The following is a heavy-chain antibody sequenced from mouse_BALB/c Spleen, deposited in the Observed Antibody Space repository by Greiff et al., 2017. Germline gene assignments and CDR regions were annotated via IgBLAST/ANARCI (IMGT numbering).Heavy chain of an antibody. D-gene: IGHD2-2*01. V-gene: IGHV5-6*01. CDR3: ARKDGNDGFGY. CDR2: ISSGGSYT. Sequence: EVQLKESGGDLVKPGGSLKLSCAASGFTFSSYGMSWVRQTPDKRLEWVATISSGGSYTYYPDSVKGRFTISRDNAKNTLYLQMSSLKSEDTAMYYCARKDGNDGFGYWGQGTTRTGSS. J-gene: IGHJ2*01. CDR1: GFTFSSYG.